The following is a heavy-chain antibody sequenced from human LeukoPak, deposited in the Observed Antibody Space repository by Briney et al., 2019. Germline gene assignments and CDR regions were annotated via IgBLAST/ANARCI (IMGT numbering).Heavy chain of an antibody. CDR2: ISAYNDNT. J-gene: IGHJ4*02. CDR1: GYTFASYG. Sequence: GASVKVSCKASGYTFASYGISWVRQAPGQGLDWMGWISAYNDNTKYAQNLQGRVTLTTDTSTTKAYMELRSLTSDDTALYYCARDTARITTPGGPDYWGQGTLVTVSS. V-gene: IGHV1-18*01. CDR3: ARDTARITTPGGPDY. D-gene: IGHD6-13*01.